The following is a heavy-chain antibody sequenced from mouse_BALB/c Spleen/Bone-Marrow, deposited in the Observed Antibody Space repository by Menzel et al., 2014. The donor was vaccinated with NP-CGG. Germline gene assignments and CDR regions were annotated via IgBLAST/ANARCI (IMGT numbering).Heavy chain of an antibody. CDR2: IRSKANNLAT. D-gene: IGHD2-1*01. Sequence: QSGGGLVQPGGSMKLSCVASGFTFSDAWLDWVRQYPEKGLEWVAEIRSKANNLATYYAESVKGRFTISRDDSKSRVYLQMNSLRAEDTGIYCCMDGNLFAYWGLGTLVTVSA. J-gene: IGHJ3*01. CDR3: MDGNLFAY. V-gene: IGHV6-6*01. CDR1: GFTFSDAW.